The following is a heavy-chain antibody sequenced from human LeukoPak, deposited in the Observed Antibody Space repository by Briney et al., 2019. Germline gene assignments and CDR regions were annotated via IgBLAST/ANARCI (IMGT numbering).Heavy chain of an antibody. CDR1: GGSISGGDYY. Sequence: SQTLSLTSTVSGGSISGGDYYWSWIRQPPGRGLEWIGYIYYSGSTYYNPSLKSRVTISVDTSKNQSSLKLSSVTAADTAVYYCAREYCSSTSCYCDVWGQGTTVTVSS. CDR2: IYYSGST. CDR3: AREYCSSTSCYCDV. J-gene: IGHJ6*02. V-gene: IGHV4-30-4*01. D-gene: IGHD2-2*01.